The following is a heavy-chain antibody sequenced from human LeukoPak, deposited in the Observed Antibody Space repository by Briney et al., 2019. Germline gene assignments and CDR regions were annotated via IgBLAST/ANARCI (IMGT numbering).Heavy chain of an antibody. J-gene: IGHJ5*02. V-gene: IGHV1-2*02. D-gene: IGHD6-13*01. CDR2: INPNSGGT. Sequence: ASVKVSCKASGYTFTGYYMHWVRQAPGQGLEWMGWINPNSGGTNYAQKFQSRVTMTRDTSISTAYMELSRLRSDDTAVYYCARSSRGIAAARFDPWGQGTLVTVSS. CDR1: GYTFTGYY. CDR3: ARSSRGIAAARFDP.